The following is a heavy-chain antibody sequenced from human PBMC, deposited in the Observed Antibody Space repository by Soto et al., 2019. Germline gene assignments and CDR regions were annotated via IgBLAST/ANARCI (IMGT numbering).Heavy chain of an antibody. J-gene: IGHJ5*02. Sequence: ASVKVSCKASGYTFTSYAMHWVRQAPGQRLEWMGWINAGNGNTKYSQKFQGRVTITRDTSANTAYMELSSLRSEDTAVYYCARDYSDSSGYYNWFGPWGQGTLVTVSS. V-gene: IGHV1-3*01. CDR3: ARDYSDSSGYYNWFGP. CDR1: GYTFTSYA. D-gene: IGHD3-22*01. CDR2: INAGNGNT.